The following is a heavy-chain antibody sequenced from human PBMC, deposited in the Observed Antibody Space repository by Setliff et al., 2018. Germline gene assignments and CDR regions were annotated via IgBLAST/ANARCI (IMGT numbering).Heavy chain of an antibody. CDR1: GGSFSGYY. V-gene: IGHV4-34*01. Sequence: SETLSLTCAVYGGSFSGYYWSWIRQPPGKGLEWIGEINHSGSTNYNPSLKSRVTISVDTSKNQFSLNLSSVTAADTAVYYCARAYYYASGNSHNYYMDVWGKGTAVTVSS. J-gene: IGHJ6*03. CDR2: INHSGST. D-gene: IGHD3-10*01. CDR3: ARAYYYASGNSHNYYMDV.